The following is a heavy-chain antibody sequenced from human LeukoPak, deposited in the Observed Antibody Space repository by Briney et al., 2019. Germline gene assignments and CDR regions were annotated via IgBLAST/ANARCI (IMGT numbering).Heavy chain of an antibody. V-gene: IGHV5-51*01. CDR2: IYPGDSDT. CDR3: ARHVTGQWLAIDY. D-gene: IGHD6-19*01. Sequence: NRGESLKISCKGSGYSFTSYWIGWVRQMPGKGLEWLGIIYPGDSDTRYSPSFQGQVTISADKSISTAYLQWSSLKASDTAMYYCARHVTGQWLAIDYWGQGTLVTVSS. J-gene: IGHJ4*02. CDR1: GYSFTSYW.